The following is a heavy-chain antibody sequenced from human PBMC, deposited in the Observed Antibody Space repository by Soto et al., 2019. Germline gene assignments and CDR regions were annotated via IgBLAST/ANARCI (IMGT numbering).Heavy chain of an antibody. CDR2: IYYSGST. Sequence: QVQLQESGPGLVKPSQTLSLTCTVSGGSISSAGYYWSWIRQHPGKGLEWIGYIYYSGSTYYNPSLKSRVTISVDTSKNQFSLKLSSVTAADTAVYYCAREAAGILNWFDPWGQGTLVTVSS. V-gene: IGHV4-31*03. J-gene: IGHJ5*02. D-gene: IGHD6-25*01. CDR1: GGSISSAGYY. CDR3: AREAAGILNWFDP.